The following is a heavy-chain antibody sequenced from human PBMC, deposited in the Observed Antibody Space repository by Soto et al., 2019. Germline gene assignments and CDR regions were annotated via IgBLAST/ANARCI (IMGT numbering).Heavy chain of an antibody. J-gene: IGHJ4*02. Sequence: EVHLLESGGGLVQPGGSLRLSCAASGFTFSTYAMSWVRQAPGKGLEWVSAISGSGGSTYYADSVKGRFTISRDNSKNALYLQMNSLRAEDTAVYYCASQRGIVVVVAADYWGRGSLVTVSS. D-gene: IGHD2-15*01. CDR3: ASQRGIVVVVAADY. CDR1: GFTFSTYA. V-gene: IGHV3-23*01. CDR2: ISGSGGST.